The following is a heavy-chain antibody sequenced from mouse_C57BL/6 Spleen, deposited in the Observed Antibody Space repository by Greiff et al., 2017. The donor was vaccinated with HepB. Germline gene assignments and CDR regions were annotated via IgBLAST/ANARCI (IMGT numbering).Heavy chain of an antibody. Sequence: EVQLQQSGPELVKPGASVKISCKASGYSFTDYNMNWVKQSNGKSLEWIGVINPNYGTTSYNQKFKGKATLTVDQSSSTAYMQLNSLTSEDSAVYYCASRQLRLPDYYAMDYWGQGTSVTVSS. D-gene: IGHD3-2*02. V-gene: IGHV1-39*01. J-gene: IGHJ4*01. CDR3: ASRQLRLPDYYAMDY. CDR1: GYSFTDYN. CDR2: INPNYGTT.